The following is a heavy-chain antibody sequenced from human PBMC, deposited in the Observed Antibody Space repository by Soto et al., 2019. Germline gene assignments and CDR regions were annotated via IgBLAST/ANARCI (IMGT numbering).Heavy chain of an antibody. CDR2: ISSSSSYT. CDR3: ARAQGFSLDP. J-gene: IGHJ5*02. Sequence: GGSLRLSCAASGFTFSDYYMSWIRQAPGKGLEWVSYISSSSSYTNYADSVKGRFTISRGNAKNSLYLQMNSLRAEDTAVYYCARAQGFSLDPWGQGTLVTVSS. CDR1: GFTFSDYY. V-gene: IGHV3-11*06.